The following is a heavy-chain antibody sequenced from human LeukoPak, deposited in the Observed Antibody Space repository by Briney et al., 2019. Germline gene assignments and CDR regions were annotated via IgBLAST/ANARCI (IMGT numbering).Heavy chain of an antibody. Sequence: TGGSLRLSRAASGFTFSSYWMSWVRQAPGKGLEWVANIKQDGSEKYYVDSVKGRFTISRDNAKNSLYLQMNSLRAEDTAVYYCARSYGDDYFDYWGQGTLVTVSS. V-gene: IGHV3-7*01. J-gene: IGHJ4*02. CDR2: IKQDGSEK. CDR3: ARSYGDDYFDY. CDR1: GFTFSSYW. D-gene: IGHD4-17*01.